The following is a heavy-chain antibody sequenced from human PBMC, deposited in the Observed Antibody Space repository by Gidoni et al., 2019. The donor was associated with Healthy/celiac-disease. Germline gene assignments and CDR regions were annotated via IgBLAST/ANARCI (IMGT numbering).Heavy chain of an antibody. CDR1: GFPFISYA. CDR3: VPQYYDFWSGYYML. Sequence: EVQLVESGGGLVQPGGSLRLSCSASGFPFISYAMHWVRQAPGKGLEYVSAISSNGGSTYYADSVKGRFTISRDNSKNTLYLQMSSLRAEDTAVYYCVPQYYDFWSGYYMLWGQGTLVTVSS. CDR2: ISSNGGST. J-gene: IGHJ4*02. D-gene: IGHD3-3*01. V-gene: IGHV3-64D*06.